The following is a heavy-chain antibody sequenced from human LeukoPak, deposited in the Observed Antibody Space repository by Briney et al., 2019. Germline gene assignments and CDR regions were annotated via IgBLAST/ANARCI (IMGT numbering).Heavy chain of an antibody. CDR2: ISSSGSTI. CDR3: ARGRQSLTTPDY. Sequence: GGSLRLSCAASGFTFSDYYMSWIRQAPAKGLEWVPYISSSGSTIYYADSVKGRFTISRDNAKNSLYLQMSSLRAEDTAVYYCARGRQSLTTPDYWGQGTLVTVSS. CDR1: GFTFSDYY. D-gene: IGHD3-16*02. J-gene: IGHJ4*02. V-gene: IGHV3-11*04.